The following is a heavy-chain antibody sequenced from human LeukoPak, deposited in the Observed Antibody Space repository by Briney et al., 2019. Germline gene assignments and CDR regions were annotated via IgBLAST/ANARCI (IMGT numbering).Heavy chain of an antibody. CDR2: IYSGGST. Sequence: GGSLRLSCAASGFTVSSNYMSWVRQAPGKGLEWVSVIYSGGSTYYADSVKGRFTISRHNSKNTLYLQMNGLRAEDTAVYYCARDRGDGYNAFDYWGQGTLVTVSS. D-gene: IGHD5-24*01. J-gene: IGHJ4*02. CDR1: GFTVSSNY. CDR3: ARDRGDGYNAFDY. V-gene: IGHV3-53*04.